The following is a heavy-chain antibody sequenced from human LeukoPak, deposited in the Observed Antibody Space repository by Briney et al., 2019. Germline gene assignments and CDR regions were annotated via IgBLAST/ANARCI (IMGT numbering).Heavy chain of an antibody. CDR2: ISYDGSNK. Sequence: SGGSLRLSCAASGFTFSSYGMHWVRQAPGKGLEWVAVISYDGSNKYYADSVKGRFTISRDNSKNTLYLQMNSLRAEDTAVYYCARSDTAIPFDYWGQGTLVTVSS. CDR1: GFTFSSYG. D-gene: IGHD5-18*01. V-gene: IGHV3-30*03. J-gene: IGHJ4*02. CDR3: ARSDTAIPFDY.